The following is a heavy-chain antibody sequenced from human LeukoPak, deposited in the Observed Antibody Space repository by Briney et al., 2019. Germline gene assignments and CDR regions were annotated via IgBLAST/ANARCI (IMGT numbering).Heavy chain of an antibody. CDR1: GFTFSRFG. CDR2: IWSDGSNK. D-gene: IGHD3-22*01. J-gene: IGHJ4*02. V-gene: IGHV3-33*01. CDR3: ARDYYYDSSGYWDYYFDY. Sequence: PGGSLRLSCAASGFTFSRFGMHWVRQAPGKGLEWVAVIWSDGSNKYYADSVKGRFTISRDNSKNTLYLEMNSLRAEDTAVYYCARDYYYDSSGYWDYYFDYWGQGTLVSVSS.